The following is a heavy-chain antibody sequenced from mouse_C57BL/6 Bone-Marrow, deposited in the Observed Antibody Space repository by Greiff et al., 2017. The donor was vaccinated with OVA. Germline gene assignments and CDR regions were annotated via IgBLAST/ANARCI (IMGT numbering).Heavy chain of an antibody. J-gene: IGHJ3*01. V-gene: IGHV5-4*03. CDR1: GFTFSSYA. D-gene: IGHD2-10*01. CDR2: ISDGGSYT. CDR3: ARALPFAY. Sequence: DVKLQESGGGLVKPGGSLKLSCAASGFTFSSYAMSWVRQTPEKRLEWVATISDGGSYTYYPDNVKGRFTISRDNAKNNLYLQMSHLKSEDTAMYCCARALPFAYWGQGTLVTVSA.